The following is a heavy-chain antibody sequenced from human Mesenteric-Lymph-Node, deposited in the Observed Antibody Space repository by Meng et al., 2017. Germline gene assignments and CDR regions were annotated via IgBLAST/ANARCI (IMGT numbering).Heavy chain of an antibody. V-gene: IGHV1-18*04. J-gene: IGHJ6*02. CDR1: GYTFTGYY. CDR3: AREGYSSSWYMYYNYGMDV. CDR2: ISAYNGNT. Sequence: ASVKVSCKASGYTFTGYYMHWVRQAPGQGLEWMGWISAYNGNTNYTQKLQGRVTMTTDTSTSTAYMELRSLRSDDPAVYYCAREGYSSSWYMYYNYGMDVWGQGTMVTVSS. D-gene: IGHD6-13*01.